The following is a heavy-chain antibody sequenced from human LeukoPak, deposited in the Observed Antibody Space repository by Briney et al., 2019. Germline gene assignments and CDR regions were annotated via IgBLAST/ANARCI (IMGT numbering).Heavy chain of an antibody. V-gene: IGHV3-7*03. CDR1: GLTFSSYW. D-gene: IGHD4-17*01. CDR2: IKQDGSEK. J-gene: IGHJ4*02. Sequence: PGGSLRLSCAASGLTFSSYWVSWVRQAPGKGLEWVANIKQDGSEKYYVDSVKGRFTISRDNAKNSLYLQMNSLRAEDTAVYYCARDGGYGDYDPYYFDYWGQGTLVTVSS. CDR3: ARDGGYGDYDPYYFDY.